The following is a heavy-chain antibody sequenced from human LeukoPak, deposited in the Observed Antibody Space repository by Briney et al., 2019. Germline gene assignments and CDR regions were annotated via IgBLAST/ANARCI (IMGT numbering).Heavy chain of an antibody. D-gene: IGHD1-26*01. J-gene: IGHJ4*02. CDR3: AKEDFSGSLLTLDH. Sequence: PGRSLRLSCAASGFTFDDYAMHWVRQAPGKGLEWVSGISRNSGSIGYADSVKGRFTISRDNAKNSLYLQMNSLRAEDTAVYYCAKEDFSGSLLTLDHWGQGTLVTVSS. CDR2: ISRNSGSI. CDR1: GFTFDDYA. V-gene: IGHV3-9*01.